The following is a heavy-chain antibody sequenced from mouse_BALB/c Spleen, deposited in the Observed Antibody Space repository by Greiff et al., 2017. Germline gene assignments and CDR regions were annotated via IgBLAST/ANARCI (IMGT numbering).Heavy chain of an antibody. V-gene: IGHV14-3*02. Sequence: VQLQQSGAELVKPGASVKLSCTASGFNIKDTYMHWVKQRPEQGLEWIGRIDPANGNTKYDPKFQGKATITADTSSNTAYLQLSSLTSEDSAVYYCARKDVYWYFDVGGAGTTVTVSS. CDR2: IDPANGNT. CDR1: GFNIKDTY. J-gene: IGHJ1*01. CDR3: ARKDVYWYFDV.